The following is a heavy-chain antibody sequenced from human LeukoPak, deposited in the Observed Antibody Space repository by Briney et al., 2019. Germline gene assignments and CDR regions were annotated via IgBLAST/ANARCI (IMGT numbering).Heavy chain of an antibody. Sequence: SETLSLTCAVYGGSFSGYYWSWIRQPPGKGLEWIGEINHSGSTNYNPSLKSRVTISVDTSKNQFSLKLSSVTAADTAVYYCARGKPLGYSYTTWFDPGGQGTRVPVS. V-gene: IGHV4-34*01. J-gene: IGHJ5*02. CDR3: ARGKPLGYSYTTWFDP. D-gene: IGHD5-18*01. CDR2: INHSGST. CDR1: GGSFSGYY.